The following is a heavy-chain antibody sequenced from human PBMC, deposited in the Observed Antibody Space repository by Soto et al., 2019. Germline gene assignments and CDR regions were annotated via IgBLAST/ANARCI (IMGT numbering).Heavy chain of an antibody. Sequence: PGGSLRLSCAASGFKFSNYAMSWVRQAPGKGLEWVSLISATGGGTYYADSVKGRFTISRDNSHNTLCLQGHSLPAEDTAVYYCAKDRRAGGNSAFYFHFWGQGAQVTVSS. CDR1: GFKFSNYA. CDR3: AKDRRAGGNSAFYFHF. J-gene: IGHJ4*02. CDR2: ISATGGGT. V-gene: IGHV3-23*01. D-gene: IGHD3-16*01.